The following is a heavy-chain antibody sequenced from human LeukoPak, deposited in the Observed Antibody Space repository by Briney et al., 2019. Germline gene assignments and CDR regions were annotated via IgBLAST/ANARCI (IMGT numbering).Heavy chain of an antibody. D-gene: IGHD3-22*01. CDR2: ISGSGGST. V-gene: IGHV3-23*01. CDR3: ALNYYDSSGYLHYFDY. Sequence: GGSLRLSCAASGFTFSSYAMSWVRQAPGKGLEWVSAISGSGGSTYYADSVKGRFTISRDNSKNTLYLQMNSLRAEDTAVYYYALNYYDSSGYLHYFDYWGQGTLVTVSS. J-gene: IGHJ4*02. CDR1: GFTFSSYA.